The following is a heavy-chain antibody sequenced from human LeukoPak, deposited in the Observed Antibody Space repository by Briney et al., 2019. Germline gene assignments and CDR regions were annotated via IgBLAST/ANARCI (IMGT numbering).Heavy chain of an antibody. J-gene: IGHJ4*02. CDR1: GYTLTELS. CDR2: FDPEDGET. V-gene: IGHV1-24*01. CDR3: ATLRDSSGYYSEDFDY. D-gene: IGHD3-22*01. Sequence: ASVKVSCKVSGYTLTELSMHWVRQAPGKGLEWMGGFDPEDGETIYAQKFQGRVTMTEDTSTDTAYMELSSLRSEDTAVYHCATLRDSSGYYSEDFDYWGQGTLVTVSS.